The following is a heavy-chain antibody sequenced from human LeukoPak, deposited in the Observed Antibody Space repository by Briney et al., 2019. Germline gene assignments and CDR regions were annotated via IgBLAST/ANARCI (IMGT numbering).Heavy chain of an antibody. CDR3: ARGISCSSTSCYDYYYYYYYMDV. Sequence: GGSLRLSCAASGFTFSSYSMNWVRQAPGKGLEWVSSISSSSSYIYYADSVKGRFTISRDNAKNSLYLQMNSLRAEDTAVYYCARGISCSSTSCYDYYYYYYYMDVWGKGTTVTISS. V-gene: IGHV3-21*01. J-gene: IGHJ6*03. CDR2: ISSSSSYI. CDR1: GFTFSSYS. D-gene: IGHD2-2*01.